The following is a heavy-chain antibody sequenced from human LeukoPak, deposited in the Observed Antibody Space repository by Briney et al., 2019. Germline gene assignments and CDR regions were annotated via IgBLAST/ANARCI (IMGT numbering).Heavy chain of an antibody. V-gene: IGHV4-34*01. CDR1: GGSFSGYY. J-gene: IGHJ5*02. CDR3: ARVLYSTGWYGEHNWFDP. D-gene: IGHD6-19*01. Sequence: TSETLSLTCAVYGGSFSGYYWSWIRQPPGKGLEWNGEINHSGSTNYNPSLKSRVTISVDTSKNQFSLKLSSVTAADTAVYYCARVLYSTGWYGEHNWFDPWGPGTLVTVSS. CDR2: INHSGST.